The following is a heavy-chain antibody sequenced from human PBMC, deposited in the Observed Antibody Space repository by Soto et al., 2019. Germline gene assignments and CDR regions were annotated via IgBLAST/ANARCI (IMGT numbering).Heavy chain of an antibody. D-gene: IGHD3-3*01. CDR3: ARDTFGGAYDFLH. CDR1: GFTVSNLY. CDR2: ISSGGSS. Sequence: EVQLVESGGGLVQPGGSLRLSCAASGFTVSNLYMTWVRQAPGKGLQWVAVISSGGSSYYADSVKGRFTISRDNSKNTLYLEMNSRRAEDTAVYYCARDTFGGAYDFLHGGQGTLVTVSS. J-gene: IGHJ4*02. V-gene: IGHV3-66*01.